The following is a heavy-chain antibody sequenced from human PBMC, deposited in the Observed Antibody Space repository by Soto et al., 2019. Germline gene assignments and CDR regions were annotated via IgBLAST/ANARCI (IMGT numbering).Heavy chain of an antibody. D-gene: IGHD4-17*01. Sequence: QVQLVESGGGVVQPGRSLRLSCAASGFTFSSYGMHWVRQAPGKGLEWVAVISYDGSNKYYADSVKGRFTISRDNSKNKLYLQMNGLRAEDTAVYYCAKDEWDPALTTVTTGSGYWGQGTLVTVSS. V-gene: IGHV3-30*18. J-gene: IGHJ4*02. CDR2: ISYDGSNK. CDR1: GFTFSSYG. CDR3: AKDEWDPALTTVTTGSGY.